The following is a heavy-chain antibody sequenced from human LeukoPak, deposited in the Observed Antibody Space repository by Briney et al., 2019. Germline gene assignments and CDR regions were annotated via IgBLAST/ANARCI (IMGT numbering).Heavy chain of an antibody. CDR2: IIPIFGTA. V-gene: IGHV1-69*05. Sequence: ASVKVSCKASGGAFNTYPFSWVRQAPGQGLEWVGGIIPIFGTANYAQKFQDRVTITTDEFTNTVYMELSSLRCEDTAVYYCARLPSVYDFWSGSGTGGIGFDPWGQGTLVTVSS. CDR1: GGAFNTYP. J-gene: IGHJ5*02. CDR3: ARLPSVYDFWSGSGTGGIGFDP. D-gene: IGHD3-3*01.